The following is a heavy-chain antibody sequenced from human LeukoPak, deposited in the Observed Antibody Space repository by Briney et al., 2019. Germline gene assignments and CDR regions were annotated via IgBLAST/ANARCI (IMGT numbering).Heavy chain of an antibody. CDR2: INPNSGGT. V-gene: IGHV1-2*02. CDR1: GYTFTGYY. Sequence: GASVKVSCKASGYTFTGYYMHWVRQAPGQGLEWMGWINPNSGGTNYAQKFQGRVTMTRDTFISTAYMELSRLRSDDTAVYYCARVTGEYYYYGMDVWGQGTTVTVSS. J-gene: IGHJ6*02. D-gene: IGHD7-27*01. CDR3: ARVTGEYYYYGMDV.